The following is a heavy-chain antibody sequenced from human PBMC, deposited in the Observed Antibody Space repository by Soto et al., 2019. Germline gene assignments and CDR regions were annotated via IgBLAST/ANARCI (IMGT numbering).Heavy chain of an antibody. V-gene: IGHV3-23*01. Sequence: LLEAGGGSVQPGGSLRLSCAASGFAFSDYAMTWVLQAPGKGLEWVSTISTSDGDTYYADSVKGRFTISRDNSRNTLYLQMNSLRAEDTAVYYCESGSGSYPKYNWFDPWGQGTLVTVSS. CDR1: GFAFSDYA. D-gene: IGHD3-10*01. J-gene: IGHJ5*02. CDR3: ESGSGSYPKYNWFDP. CDR2: ISTSDGDT.